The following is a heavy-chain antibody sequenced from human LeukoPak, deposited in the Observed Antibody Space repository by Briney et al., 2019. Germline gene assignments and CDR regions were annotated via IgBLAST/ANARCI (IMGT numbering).Heavy chain of an antibody. D-gene: IGHD2-2*01. Sequence: EASVKVSCKTSGYTFTGYYMHWVRQAPGQGLEWMGWINPNSGGTNYAQKFQGRVTMTRDTSISTAYMELSRLRSDDTAVYYCARDRGHCSSTRCPGWFDPWGQGTLVTVSS. J-gene: IGHJ5*02. CDR1: GYTFTGYY. CDR2: INPNSGGT. CDR3: ARDRGHCSSTRCPGWFDP. V-gene: IGHV1-2*02.